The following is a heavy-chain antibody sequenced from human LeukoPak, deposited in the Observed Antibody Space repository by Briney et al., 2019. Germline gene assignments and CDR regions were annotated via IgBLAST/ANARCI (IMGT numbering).Heavy chain of an antibody. D-gene: IGHD3-10*01. CDR1: GFTFSSYA. Sequence: GGSLRLSCAASGFTFSSYAMSWVRQAPGKGLEWVSGITWNSVTIGYAGSVKGRFTISRDNAKNSLYLQMNSLRAEDTALYYCVKDTGSYGEFDYWGQGALVTVSS. V-gene: IGHV3-9*01. CDR3: VKDTGSYGEFDY. J-gene: IGHJ4*02. CDR2: ITWNSVTI.